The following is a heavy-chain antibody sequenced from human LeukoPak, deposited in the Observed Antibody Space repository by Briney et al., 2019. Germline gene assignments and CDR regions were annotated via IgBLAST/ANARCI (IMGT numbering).Heavy chain of an antibody. Sequence: QTGGSLRLSCTASGFKFSSFSMNWARQRPGKGLEWLSYISSTGSAIYYADSVKGRFTISRDNAKNSLYLQMDSLRAEDTAIYYCARVIGSYGDSAYWGQGTLVTVSS. D-gene: IGHD3-16*01. J-gene: IGHJ4*02. CDR1: GFKFSSFS. CDR3: ARVIGSYGDSAY. CDR2: ISSTGSAI. V-gene: IGHV3-48*04.